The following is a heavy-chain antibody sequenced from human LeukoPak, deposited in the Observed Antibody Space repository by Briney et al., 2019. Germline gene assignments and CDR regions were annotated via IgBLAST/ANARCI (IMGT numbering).Heavy chain of an antibody. CDR3: AKDLYYDSSGYAIFDY. V-gene: IGHV3-23*01. D-gene: IGHD3-22*01. CDR2: ISGSGGST. J-gene: IGHJ4*02. CDR1: GFTFSSYA. Sequence: GGSLRLSCAASGFTFSSYAMSWARQAPGKGLEWVSAISGSGGSTYYADSVKGRFTISRDNSKNTLYLQMNSLRAEDTAVYYCAKDLYYDSSGYAIFDYWGQGTLVTVSS.